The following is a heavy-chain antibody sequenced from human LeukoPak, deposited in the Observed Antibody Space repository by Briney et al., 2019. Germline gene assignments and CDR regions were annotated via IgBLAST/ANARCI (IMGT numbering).Heavy chain of an antibody. D-gene: IGHD3-3*01. CDR3: ARRFLEWPGWFDP. Sequence: ASVKVSCKASGYTFTGYYMHWVRQAPGQGLEWMGWINPNSGGTNYAQKFQGRVTMTRDTSISTAYMELRSLRSDDTAVYYCARRFLEWPGWFDPWGQETLVTVSS. V-gene: IGHV1-2*02. CDR2: INPNSGGT. CDR1: GYTFTGYY. J-gene: IGHJ5*02.